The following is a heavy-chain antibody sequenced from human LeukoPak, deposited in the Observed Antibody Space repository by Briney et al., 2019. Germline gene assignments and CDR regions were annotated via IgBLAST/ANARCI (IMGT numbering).Heavy chain of an antibody. CDR3: ASSQLSRDGYNPIDY. D-gene: IGHD5-24*01. J-gene: IGHJ4*02. CDR2: ISDSGSTI. V-gene: IGHV3-11*01. Sequence: GGSQRLSCAASGFTLSDYYMSWIRQAPGKGLEWISYISDSGSTIYYANSVKGRFTISRDNAKNSLYLQMSSLRAEDTAVYYCASSQLSRDGYNPIDYWGQGTLVTVSS. CDR1: GFTLSDYY.